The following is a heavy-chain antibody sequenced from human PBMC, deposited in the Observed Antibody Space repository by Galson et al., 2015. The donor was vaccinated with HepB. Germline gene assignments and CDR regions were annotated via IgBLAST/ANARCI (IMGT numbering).Heavy chain of an antibody. CDR3: ARGRRISMIVMVPWFDY. Sequence: LSLTCSVYTGSFSDYSWNWIRQPPGKGLQWIGEINQSGSTNYNPSLKSRVTISVDTSKSQFSLKLSSVTAADTAVYYCARGRRISMIVMVPWFDYWGQGTLVTVSS. D-gene: IGHD3-22*01. CDR1: TGSFSDYS. CDR2: INQSGST. J-gene: IGHJ5*01. V-gene: IGHV4-34*01.